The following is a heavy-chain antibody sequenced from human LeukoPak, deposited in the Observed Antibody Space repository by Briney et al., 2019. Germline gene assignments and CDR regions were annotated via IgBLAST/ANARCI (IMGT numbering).Heavy chain of an antibody. CDR3: ATVNWGHEGYLDY. Sequence: ASVKVSCKVSGYTLTELSMHWVRQAPGKGLEWMGGFDPEDGETIYAQKFQGRVTMTEDTSTDTAYMELSSLRSEDTAVYCCATVNWGHEGYLDYWGQGTLVTVSS. CDR1: GYTLTELS. D-gene: IGHD7-27*01. CDR2: FDPEDGET. V-gene: IGHV1-24*01. J-gene: IGHJ4*02.